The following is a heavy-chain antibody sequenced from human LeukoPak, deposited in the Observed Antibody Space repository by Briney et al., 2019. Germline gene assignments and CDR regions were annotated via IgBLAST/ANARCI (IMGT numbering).Heavy chain of an antibody. Sequence: PGGSLRLSCAASGFTFSSYWMHWVRQAPGKGLVWVSRINSDGSSTDYADSVKGRFTISRDNAKSTLYLQMNSLRAEDTAVYYCARGEYYDILTGLYWGQGTLVTVSS. D-gene: IGHD3-9*01. CDR3: ARGEYYDILTGLY. V-gene: IGHV3-74*01. J-gene: IGHJ4*02. CDR1: GFTFSSYW. CDR2: INSDGSST.